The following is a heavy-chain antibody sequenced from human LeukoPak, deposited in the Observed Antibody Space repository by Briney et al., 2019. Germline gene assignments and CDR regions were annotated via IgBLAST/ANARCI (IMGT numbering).Heavy chain of an antibody. Sequence: GGSLRLSCAASGFTFSSYEMSWVRQAPGKGLEWVSYISSSGSTIYYADSVKGRFTISRDNAKNSLYLQMNSLRAEDTAVYYCAREVDYGDYVDYWGQGTLVTVSS. CDR1: GFTFSSYE. CDR3: AREVDYGDYVDY. CDR2: ISSSGSTI. J-gene: IGHJ4*02. D-gene: IGHD4-17*01. V-gene: IGHV3-48*03.